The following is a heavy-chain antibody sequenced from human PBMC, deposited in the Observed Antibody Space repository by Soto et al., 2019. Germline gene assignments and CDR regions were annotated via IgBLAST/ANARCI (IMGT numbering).Heavy chain of an antibody. V-gene: IGHV3-7*03. CDR2: INQDGSER. Sequence: GGSLRLSCAASGFTFSSHWMSWVRQAPGKGLEWVANINQDGSERHYVDSVKGRFTISRDNAKNSLYLQMSSLRAEDTAVYFCAKELVNSGWTYFDYWGQGTLVTVSS. D-gene: IGHD6-19*01. CDR1: GFTFSSHW. CDR3: AKELVNSGWTYFDY. J-gene: IGHJ4*02.